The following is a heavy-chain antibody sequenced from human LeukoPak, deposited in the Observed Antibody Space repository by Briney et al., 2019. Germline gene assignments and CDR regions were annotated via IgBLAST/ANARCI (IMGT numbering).Heavy chain of an antibody. V-gene: IGHV4-59*01. D-gene: IGHD6-25*01. Sequence: SETLSLTCTVSGGSISSYYWSWIRQPPGKELEWIGYISYSGNTNYSPSLLSRVTMSIDTSKNQFSLKLTSGTASDTALYYCARSPKAAGAAFPFWGQGVQVTVPP. J-gene: IGHJ4*02. CDR2: ISYSGNT. CDR1: GGSISSYY. CDR3: ARSPKAAGAAFPF.